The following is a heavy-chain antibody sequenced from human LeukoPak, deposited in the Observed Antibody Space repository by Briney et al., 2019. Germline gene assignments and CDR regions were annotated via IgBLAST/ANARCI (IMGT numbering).Heavy chain of an antibody. D-gene: IGHD5-18*01. Sequence: TGGSLRLSCAASGFTFDDYAMRWVRQAPGKGLEWVSLISGDGGSTYYAGSVKGRFTISRDNSKNSLYLQMNSLRTEDTALYYCAKDFYGYSYVDYWGQGTLVTVSS. CDR3: AKDFYGYSYVDY. J-gene: IGHJ4*02. V-gene: IGHV3-43*02. CDR1: GFTFDDYA. CDR2: ISGDGGST.